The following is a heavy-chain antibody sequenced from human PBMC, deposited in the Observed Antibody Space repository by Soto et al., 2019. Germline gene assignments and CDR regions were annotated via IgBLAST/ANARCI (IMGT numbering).Heavy chain of an antibody. Sequence: GGSLRLSCAASGFTFSSYGMHWVRQAPGKGLEWVAVISYDGSNKYYEDSVKGRFTNSKDNSKNTLYLQKNSLRAEDTAVYYCAKDLAGSTRNFYGMDVWGQGTTVTVSS. D-gene: IGHD7-27*01. J-gene: IGHJ6*02. CDR1: GFTFSSYG. CDR3: AKDLAGSTRNFYGMDV. V-gene: IGHV3-30*18. CDR2: ISYDGSNK.